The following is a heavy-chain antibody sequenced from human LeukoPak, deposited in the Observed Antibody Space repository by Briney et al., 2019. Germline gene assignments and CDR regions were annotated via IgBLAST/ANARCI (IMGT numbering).Heavy chain of an antibody. Sequence: GGSLRLSCAASGFTFRNFGIHWVRQAPGKGPEWVAVISNDGSNKYYADSVRGRFTISRDNSKNTLYLQMNSLRAEDTAVYYRAIPDADAFDIWGQGTMVTVSS. J-gene: IGHJ3*02. V-gene: IGHV3-30*03. CDR1: GFTFRNFG. CDR2: ISNDGSNK. CDR3: AIPDADAFDI.